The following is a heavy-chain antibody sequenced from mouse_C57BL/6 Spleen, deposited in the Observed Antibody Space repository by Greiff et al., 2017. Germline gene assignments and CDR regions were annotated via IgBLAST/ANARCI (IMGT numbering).Heavy chain of an antibody. V-gene: IGHV1-20*01. D-gene: IGHD1-1*01. CDR3: AVSYCYGSSSFYAMDY. Sequence: VQLQQSGPELVKPGDSVKISCKASGYSFTGYFMNWVMQSHGKSLEWIGRINPYNGDTFYNQKFKGKATLTVDKSSSTAHLELRSLTSEDSAVYYCAVSYCYGSSSFYAMDYWGQGTSVTVSS. J-gene: IGHJ4*01. CDR2: INPYNGDT. CDR1: GYSFTGYF.